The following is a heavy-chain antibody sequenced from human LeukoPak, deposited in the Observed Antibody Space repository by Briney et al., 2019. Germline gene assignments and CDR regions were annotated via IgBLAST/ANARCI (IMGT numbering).Heavy chain of an antibody. Sequence: ASVNVSCKASGYTFTRYDINGVRQAPGQGLEWMGWMNPNSGNTGYTQKFQGRATMTRNTSISTAYMELSSLRSEDTAVYYCARVEGGGSGGNPWGQGTLVTVSS. D-gene: IGHD2-15*01. V-gene: IGHV1-8*01. CDR2: MNPNSGNT. CDR3: ARVEGGGSGGNP. J-gene: IGHJ5*02. CDR1: GYTFTRYD.